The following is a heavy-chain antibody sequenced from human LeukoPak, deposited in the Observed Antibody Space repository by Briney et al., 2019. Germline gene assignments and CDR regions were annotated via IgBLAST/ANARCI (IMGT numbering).Heavy chain of an antibody. CDR2: ISSSGSII. J-gene: IGHJ3*02. D-gene: IGHD6-19*01. CDR1: GFTLSDYY. V-gene: IGHV3-11*01. CDR3: ASHSAWLAGAFDM. Sequence: GGSLRLSCAASGFTLSDYYMSWIRQAPGRGLECVSYISSSGSIIYYAESVKGRFTIYRDNAMKSLYLQMNSLRAEDTAVYYCASHSAWLAGAFDMWGQGTMVTVSS.